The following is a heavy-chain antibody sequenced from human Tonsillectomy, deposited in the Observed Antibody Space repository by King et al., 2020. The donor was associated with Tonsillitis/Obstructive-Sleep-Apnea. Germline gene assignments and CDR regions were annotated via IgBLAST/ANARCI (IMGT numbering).Heavy chain of an antibody. CDR2: ISSYNGNT. V-gene: IGHV1-18*01. J-gene: IGHJ3*02. CDR3: ARSYCGGDCPGDAFDI. CDR1: GYTFTSYY. D-gene: IGHD2-21*01. Sequence: VQLVQSGAEVKKPGASVKVSCNASGYTFTSYYINWVRQAPGQGLEWMGWISSYNGNTDYAQKFQGRVTMTTDTSTSTAYMELRNLRSDDTAVYYCARSYCGGDCPGDAFDIWGQGTMVTVSS.